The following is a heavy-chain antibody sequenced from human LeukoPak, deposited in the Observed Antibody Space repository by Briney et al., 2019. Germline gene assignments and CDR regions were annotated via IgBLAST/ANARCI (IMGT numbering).Heavy chain of an antibody. CDR3: ARGWLAETTVVTPYNY. CDR2: IIPLFGAA. D-gene: IGHD4-23*01. Sequence: SVKVSFKASGGTFSSFAINWVRQAPGQGLEWMGGIIPLFGAAKYAQKFQGRVTIAAVESMSTAYMELSSLRSEDTAVYYCARGWLAETTVVTPYNYWGQGTLVTVSS. J-gene: IGHJ4*02. CDR1: GGTFSSFA. V-gene: IGHV1-69*13.